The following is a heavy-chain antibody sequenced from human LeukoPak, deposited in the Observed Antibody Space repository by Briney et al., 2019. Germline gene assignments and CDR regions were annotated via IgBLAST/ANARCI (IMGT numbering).Heavy chain of an antibody. D-gene: IGHD6-13*01. CDR1: GYTFTGYY. V-gene: IGHV1-2*02. CDR2: INPNSGGT. CDR3: ARVLPRYSSSWYRDY. J-gene: IGHJ4*02. Sequence: GASVKVSCTASGYTFTGYYMHWVRQAPGQGLEWMGWINPNSGGTNYAQKFQGRVTMTRDTSISTAYMELSRLRSDDTAVYYCARVLPRYSSSWYRDYWGQGTLVTVSS.